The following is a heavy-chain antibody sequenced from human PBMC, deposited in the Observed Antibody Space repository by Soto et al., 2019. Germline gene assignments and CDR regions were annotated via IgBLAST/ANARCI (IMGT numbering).Heavy chain of an antibody. CDR2: INHSGSA. Sequence: SESLYLTCDLYGRGLTGYISPRTLQNPGKGLQWIGQINHSGSANYNPSLKSRVTISVDTSKNQFSLKLSSVTAADTAVYYCARHNGPLYVGYYYDMDVWGQGTTVT. V-gene: IGHV4-34*01. CDR1: GRGLTGYI. CDR3: ARHNGPLYVGYYYDMDV. D-gene: IGHD3-16*01. J-gene: IGHJ6*02.